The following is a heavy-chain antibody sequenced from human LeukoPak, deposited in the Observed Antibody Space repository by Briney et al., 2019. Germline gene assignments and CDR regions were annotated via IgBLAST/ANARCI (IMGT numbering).Heavy chain of an antibody. CDR2: ITTSSSYI. V-gene: IGHV3-21*01. CDR1: GFTFSSYS. CDR3: ARDPAAAGTVWLDP. D-gene: IGHD6-13*01. J-gene: IGHJ5*02. Sequence: GGSLRLSCVASGFTFSSYSMNWVRQAPGKGLEWVSSITTSSSYIYYADSVRGRFTISRDDAKNSLYLQMNSLRAEGTAVYYCARDPAAAGTVWLDPWGQGTLVTVSS.